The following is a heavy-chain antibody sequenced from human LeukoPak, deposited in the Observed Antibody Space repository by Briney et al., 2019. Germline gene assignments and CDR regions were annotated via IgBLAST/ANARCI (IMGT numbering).Heavy chain of an antibody. CDR2: IYYSGST. J-gene: IGHJ6*03. CDR1: GGSISSYY. V-gene: IGHV4-59*01. CDR3: ARAGYKGYYYHPYMDV. Sequence: NPSETLSLTCTVSGGSISSYYWSWIRQPPGKGLEWIGYIYYSGSTNYNPSLKSRVTISVDTSKNQFSLKLSSVTAADTAVYYCARAGYKGYYYHPYMDVWGKGTTFTMSS. D-gene: IGHD5-24*01.